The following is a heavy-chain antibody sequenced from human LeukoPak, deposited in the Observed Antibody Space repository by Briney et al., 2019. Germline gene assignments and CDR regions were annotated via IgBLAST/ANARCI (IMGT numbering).Heavy chain of an antibody. V-gene: IGHV3-7*01. CDR3: ARDIEALDI. Sequence: GGSLILSCAVSGFTFRSYWMSWVRQTPGKGLEGVAYIKQDGSERYDVDSVKGRFTISRDNAKNSLYLQMNSLRAEDTAVYYCARDIEALDIWGQGTMVSVSS. CDR2: IKQDGSER. J-gene: IGHJ3*02. CDR1: GFTFRSYW. D-gene: IGHD3-16*02.